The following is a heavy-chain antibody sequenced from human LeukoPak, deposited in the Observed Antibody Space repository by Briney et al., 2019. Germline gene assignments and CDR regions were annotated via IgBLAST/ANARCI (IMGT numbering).Heavy chain of an antibody. CDR3: AKEIMRPYYDFWNGYDY. D-gene: IGHD3-3*01. Sequence: PGGSLRLSCAASGFTFSSYGMHWVRQAPGKGLEWVAVISYDGSNKYYADSVKGRFTISRDNSKNTLYLQMNSLRAEDTAVYYCAKEIMRPYYDFWNGYDYWGQGTLVTVSS. J-gene: IGHJ4*02. V-gene: IGHV3-30*18. CDR1: GFTFSSYG. CDR2: ISYDGSNK.